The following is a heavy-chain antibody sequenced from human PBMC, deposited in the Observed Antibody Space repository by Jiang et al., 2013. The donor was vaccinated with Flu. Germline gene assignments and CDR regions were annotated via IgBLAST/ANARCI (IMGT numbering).Heavy chain of an antibody. V-gene: IGHV4-34*01. CDR3: ARLRVAWEQPFDV. Sequence: ARLLKPSETLSLTCAVYGGSFGGYYWSWLRQSPGKGLEWIGEISQMNYNGDTKYNPSFESRVTIAGDTSKNQFSLRLTSVTAADTGVYYCARLRVAWEQPFDV. D-gene: IGHD1-26*01. CDR1: GGSFGGYY. J-gene: IGHJ6*01. CDR2: ISQMNYNGDT.